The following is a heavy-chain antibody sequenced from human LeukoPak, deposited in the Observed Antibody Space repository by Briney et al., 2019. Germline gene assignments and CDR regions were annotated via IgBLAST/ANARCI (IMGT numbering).Heavy chain of an antibody. J-gene: IGHJ4*02. V-gene: IGHV3-23*01. Sequence: GGSLRLSCAGPRVTLSTYAMSWVRQAPGKGLEWVSSISGSGGSTYYPDSVKGRFTISRDNSKNTLFLQMNCLRAEDTAVYCCARNGGGLYFDFWGQGALVTVSS. CDR2: ISGSGGST. CDR3: ARNGGGLYFDF. CDR1: RVTLSTYA. D-gene: IGHD3-16*01.